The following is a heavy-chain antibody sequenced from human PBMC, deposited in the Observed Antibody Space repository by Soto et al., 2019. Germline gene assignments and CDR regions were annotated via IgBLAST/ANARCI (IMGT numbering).Heavy chain of an antibody. CDR1: GGSISSYY. Sequence: QVQLQESGPGLVKPSETLSLTCTVSGGSISSYYWSWIRQPPGKGLEWIGYIYYSGSTNYNPSLKSRVTISVDTSKNQFSLKLSSVTAADTAVYYCARDDSSGPWGQGTLVTVSS. CDR3: ARDDSSGP. V-gene: IGHV4-59*01. D-gene: IGHD3-22*01. CDR2: IYYSGST. J-gene: IGHJ5*02.